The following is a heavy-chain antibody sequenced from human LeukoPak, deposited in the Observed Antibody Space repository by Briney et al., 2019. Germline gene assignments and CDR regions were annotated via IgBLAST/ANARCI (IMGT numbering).Heavy chain of an antibody. D-gene: IGHD3-22*01. Sequence: SETLSLTCTVSGDSVSSGNYYLSWTRQPPGKGLDWITYMSPSGTTKYNPSLKSRVTTSVDTSRTQFSLRLSSVTAADTAVYYCARGQDDRSGTFDYWGQGILVTVSS. J-gene: IGHJ4*02. CDR2: MSPSGTT. V-gene: IGHV4-61*01. CDR3: ARGQDDRSGTFDY. CDR1: GDSVSSGNYY.